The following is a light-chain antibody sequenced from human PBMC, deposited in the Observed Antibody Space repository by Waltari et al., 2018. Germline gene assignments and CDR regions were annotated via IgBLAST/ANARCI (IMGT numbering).Light chain of an antibody. CDR2: EGT. J-gene: IGLJ2*01. CDR1: RIALGGFIF. V-gene: IGLV2-23*01. Sequence: QSALPQPASVSGSPGQSITISCPGTRIALGGFIFFPWYQQHPGKAPKVLIYEGTKRPSGISNRFSGSKSGNTASLTISGLQAEDEADYYCCSYAGRITFVVFGGGTKLTVL. CDR3: CSYAGRITFVV.